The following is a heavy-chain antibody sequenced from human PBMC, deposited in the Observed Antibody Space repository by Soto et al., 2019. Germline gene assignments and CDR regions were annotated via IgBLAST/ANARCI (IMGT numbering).Heavy chain of an antibody. Sequence: SETLSLTCTVSGGSISSYYWSWIRQPPGKGLEWIGYIYYSGSTNYNPSLKSRVTISVDTSKNQFSLKLSSVTAADTAVYYCARDRYSSSWQNGNWFDPWGQGTLVTVSS. D-gene: IGHD6-13*01. V-gene: IGHV4-59*01. J-gene: IGHJ5*02. CDR3: ARDRYSSSWQNGNWFDP. CDR2: IYYSGST. CDR1: GGSISSYY.